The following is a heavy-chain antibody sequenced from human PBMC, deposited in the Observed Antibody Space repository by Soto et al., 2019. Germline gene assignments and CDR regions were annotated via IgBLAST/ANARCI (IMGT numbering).Heavy chain of an antibody. CDR2: IWYDGSNK. V-gene: IGHV3-33*01. CDR1: GFTFSSYG. CDR3: AREDYGDYGDAFDI. J-gene: IGHJ3*02. D-gene: IGHD4-17*01. Sequence: QVQLVESGGGVVQPGRSPRLSCAASGFTFSSYGMHWVRQAPGKGLEWVAVIWYDGSNKYYADSVKGRFTISRDNSKNTLYLQMNSLRAEDTAVYYCAREDYGDYGDAFDIWGQGTMVTVSS.